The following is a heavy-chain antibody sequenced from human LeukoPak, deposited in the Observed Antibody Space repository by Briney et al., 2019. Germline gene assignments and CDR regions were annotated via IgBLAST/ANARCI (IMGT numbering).Heavy chain of an antibody. CDR1: GFTFSSYF. V-gene: IGHV3-30-3*01. D-gene: IGHD2-21*01. CDR3: ARERQDTILHSGAFDI. Sequence: GRSLRLSCAASGFTFSSYFMHWVRQAPGKGLEWVADIASDGSHTFYVESVKGRFTISRDNSKNTLYSQMNSLRAEDTAVYFCARERQDTILHSGAFDIWGQGTMVTVSS. J-gene: IGHJ3*02. CDR2: IASDGSHT.